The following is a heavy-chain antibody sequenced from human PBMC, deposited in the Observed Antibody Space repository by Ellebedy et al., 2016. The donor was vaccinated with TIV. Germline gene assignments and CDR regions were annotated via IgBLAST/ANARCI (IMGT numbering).Heavy chain of an antibody. CDR3: ARQGPSITMVRGVNWFDP. Sequence: SETLSLTCSVSGGSISSSSHYWGWIRQPPGKGLEWIGSIYYTGSTYYNPSLKGRVTISVDTSKNQFSLNLNSLTAADTAVYYCARQGPSITMVRGVNWFDPWGQGTLVTVSS. V-gene: IGHV4-39*01. J-gene: IGHJ5*02. CDR1: GGSISSSSHY. CDR2: IYYTGST. D-gene: IGHD3-10*01.